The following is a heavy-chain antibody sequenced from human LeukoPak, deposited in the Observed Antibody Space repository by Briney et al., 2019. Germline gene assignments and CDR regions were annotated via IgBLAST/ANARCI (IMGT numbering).Heavy chain of an antibody. D-gene: IGHD3-9*01. CDR1: GFTFSSYG. CDR3: AREITYYDILTGYLPTPFDY. V-gene: IGHV3-48*01. Sequence: GGSLRLSCAASGFTFSSYGMHWVRQAPGKGLEWVSYISSSSSTIYYADSVKGRFTISRDNVKNSLYLQMNSLRAEDTAVYYCAREITYYDILTGYLPTPFDYWGQGTLVTVSS. J-gene: IGHJ4*02. CDR2: ISSSSSTI.